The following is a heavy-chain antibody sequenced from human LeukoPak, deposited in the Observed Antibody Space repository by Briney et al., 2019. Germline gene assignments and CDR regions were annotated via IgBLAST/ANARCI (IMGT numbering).Heavy chain of an antibody. CDR2: IYCSGST. Sequence: SETLSLTCTVSGGSISSSSYSWAWIRQPPGKGLEWIGSIYCSGSTYYNPSLKSRVTISVDTSKNQFSLKLSSVTAADTAVYYCATNPQGMATTHAFDIWGQGAMVTVSS. J-gene: IGHJ3*02. CDR3: ATNPQGMATTHAFDI. D-gene: IGHD5-24*01. CDR1: GGSISSSSYS. V-gene: IGHV4-39*01.